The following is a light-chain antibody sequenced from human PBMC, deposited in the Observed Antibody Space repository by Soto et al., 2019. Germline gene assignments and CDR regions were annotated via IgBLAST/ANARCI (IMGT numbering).Light chain of an antibody. CDR2: GAS. CDR1: QSVSTK. CDR3: QQYNDWPPYT. Sequence: ETVMTQSPATLSVSPGERATLSCRASQSVSTKLAWYQQKPGQAPRLIIYGASTRATGVPARFSGSGSGRDLTLTISSLQSEDFAVYFCQQYNDWPPYTFGQGTKVDIK. V-gene: IGKV3-15*01. J-gene: IGKJ2*01.